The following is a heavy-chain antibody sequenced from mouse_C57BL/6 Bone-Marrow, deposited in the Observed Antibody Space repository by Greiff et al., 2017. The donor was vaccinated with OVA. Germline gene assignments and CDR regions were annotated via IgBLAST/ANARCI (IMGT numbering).Heavy chain of an antibody. V-gene: IGHV1-50*01. CDR2: IDPSDSYT. Sequence: QVQLQQPGAELVKPGASVKLSCKASGYTFTSYWMQWVKQRPGQGLEWIGEIDPSDSYTNYNQKFKGKATLTVDTSSSTAYMQLSSLTSEDSAVYYCARSRVHYYGSSYVDYWGQGTTLTVSS. CDR1: GYTFTSYW. J-gene: IGHJ2*01. CDR3: ARSRVHYYGSSYVDY. D-gene: IGHD1-1*01.